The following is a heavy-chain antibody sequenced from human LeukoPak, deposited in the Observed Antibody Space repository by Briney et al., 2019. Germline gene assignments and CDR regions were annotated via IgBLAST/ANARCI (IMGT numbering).Heavy chain of an antibody. J-gene: IGHJ4*02. CDR3: ARGRGSSSRGDFDY. V-gene: IGHV1-2*02. CDR1: GYTFTVYY. Sequence: ASVTVSYKASGYTFTVYYMHWVRQAPGQGREWMGWINPNSGGTNYAQKFQGRVTMTRDTSISTAYMELSRLRSDDTAVYYCARGRGSSSRGDFDYWGQGTLVTVSS. CDR2: INPNSGGT. D-gene: IGHD6-6*01.